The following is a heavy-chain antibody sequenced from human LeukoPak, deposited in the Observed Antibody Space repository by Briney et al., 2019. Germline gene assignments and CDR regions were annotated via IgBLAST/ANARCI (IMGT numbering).Heavy chain of an antibody. J-gene: IGHJ4*02. CDR1: GYKFTNYW. Sequence: GESLKISCKASGYKFTNYWIGWVRQMPGKGLEWMTIIYPGDSETRYSPSFQGQVTISVDKSINTAYLQWSSLKASDTAMYYCARLVSGSWAENFGYWGQGTLVTVSS. CDR3: ARLVSGSWAENFGY. D-gene: IGHD6-13*01. V-gene: IGHV5-51*01. CDR2: IYPGDSET.